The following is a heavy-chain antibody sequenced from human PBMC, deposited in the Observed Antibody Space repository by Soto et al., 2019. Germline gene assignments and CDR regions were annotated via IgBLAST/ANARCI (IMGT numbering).Heavy chain of an antibody. V-gene: IGHV5-51*01. Sequence: KISCRGSGYSFISYWIAWVRQMPGKGLEWMGIIYPSDSDTRYGPSFQGQVIISVDKSITTAYLQWSSLKASDTAMYYCASSAMYYDILTGYQIDAFDIWGQGTMVTVSS. J-gene: IGHJ3*02. D-gene: IGHD3-9*01. CDR1: GYSFISYW. CDR3: ASSAMYYDILTGYQIDAFDI. CDR2: IYPSDSDT.